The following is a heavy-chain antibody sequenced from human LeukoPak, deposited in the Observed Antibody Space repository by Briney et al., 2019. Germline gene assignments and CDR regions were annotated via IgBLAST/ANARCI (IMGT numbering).Heavy chain of an antibody. Sequence: SETLSLTCTVSGGSVTSGNYWNWIRQPAGKGLEWIGRIYTNGGASYNPSLKSRVTISIDASKNQFSLKLSSVTAADTAVYYCARDRGCSSTSCYSWFDPWGQGTLVTVSS. CDR3: ARDRGCSSTSCYSWFDP. CDR1: GGSVTSGNY. J-gene: IGHJ5*02. V-gene: IGHV4-61*02. D-gene: IGHD2-2*01. CDR2: IYTNGGA.